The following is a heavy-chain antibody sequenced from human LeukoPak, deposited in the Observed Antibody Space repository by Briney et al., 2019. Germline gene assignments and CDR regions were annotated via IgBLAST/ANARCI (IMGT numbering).Heavy chain of an antibody. CDR1: GGSISSSSYY. Sequence: SETLSLTCTVSGGSISSSSYYWGWIRQPPGKGLEWIGSIYYSGSTYYNPSLKSRVTISVDTSKNQFSLELRSVTAADTAVYYCARPTARLGWFDPWGQGTLVTVSS. CDR2: IYYSGST. V-gene: IGHV4-39*07. CDR3: ARPTARLGWFDP. D-gene: IGHD6-6*01. J-gene: IGHJ5*02.